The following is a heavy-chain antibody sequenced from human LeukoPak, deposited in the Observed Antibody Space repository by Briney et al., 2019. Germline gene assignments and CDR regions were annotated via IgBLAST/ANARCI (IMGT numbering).Heavy chain of an antibody. CDR3: AKGPHSRYCSSTSCDYYFDY. J-gene: IGHJ4*02. Sequence: GGSLRLSCAASGFTFSSYAMSCVRQAPGKGLEWVSAISGSGGSTYYADSVKGRFTISRDNSKNTLYLQMNSLRAEDTAVYYCAKGPHSRYCSSTSCDYYFDYWGQGTLVSVSS. V-gene: IGHV3-23*01. CDR2: ISGSGGST. D-gene: IGHD2-2*01. CDR1: GFTFSSYA.